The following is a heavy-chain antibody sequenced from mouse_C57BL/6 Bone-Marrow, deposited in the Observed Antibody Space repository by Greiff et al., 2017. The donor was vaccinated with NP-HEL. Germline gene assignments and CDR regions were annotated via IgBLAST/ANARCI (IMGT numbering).Heavy chain of an antibody. D-gene: IGHD1-1*01. CDR2: INPNNGGT. CDR1: GYTFTDYY. V-gene: IGHV1-26*01. CDR3: ARLGTNLLLRSFAY. Sequence: EVQLQQSGPELVKPGASVKISCKASGYTFTDYYMNWVKQSHGKSLEWIGDINPNNGGTSYNQKFKGKATLTVDKSSSTAYMELRILTSEDSAVYYCARLGTNLLLRSFAYWGQGTLVTVSA. J-gene: IGHJ3*01.